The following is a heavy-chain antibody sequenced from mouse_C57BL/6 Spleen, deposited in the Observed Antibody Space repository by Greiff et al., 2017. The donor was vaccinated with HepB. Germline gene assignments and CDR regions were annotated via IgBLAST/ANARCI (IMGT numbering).Heavy chain of an antibody. V-gene: IGHV1-69*01. J-gene: IGHJ4*01. CDR1: GYTFTSYW. Sequence: QVQLQQPGAELVMPGASVKLSCKASGYTFTSYWMHWVKQRPGQGLEWIGEIDPSDSYTNYNQKFKGKSTLTVDKSSSTAYMQLSSLTSEDSAVYYCARPGAAQAYYAMDYWGQGTSVTVSS. CDR3: ARPGAAQAYYAMDY. D-gene: IGHD3-2*02. CDR2: IDPSDSYT.